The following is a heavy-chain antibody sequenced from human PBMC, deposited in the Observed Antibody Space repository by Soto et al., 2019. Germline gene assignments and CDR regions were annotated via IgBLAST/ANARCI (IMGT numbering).Heavy chain of an antibody. CDR1: GYTFTGYY. V-gene: IGHV1-2*04. CDR2: INPNSGGT. D-gene: IGHD6-19*01. J-gene: IGHJ4*02. CDR3: ARGRIAVAGTWIDY. Sequence: ASVNVSCKASGYTFTGYYMHWVRQAPGQGLEWMGWINPNSGGTNYAQKFQGWVTMTRDTSISTAYMELSRLRSDDTAVYYCARGRIAVAGTWIDYWGQGTLVTVSS.